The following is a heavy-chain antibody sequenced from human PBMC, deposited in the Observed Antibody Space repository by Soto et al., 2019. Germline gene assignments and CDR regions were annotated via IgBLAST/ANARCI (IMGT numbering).Heavy chain of an antibody. CDR3: AREIREAVGRGHHYYGIDV. J-gene: IGHJ6*02. Sequence: GGSLRLSCAASGFNFRNYDMHWVRHVPGKGREWVSAIGTIGDTYYRDSVKGRFTISREDAKYSLYLQMSSLTAGDTAVYYCAREIREAVGRGHHYYGIDVWGQGT. D-gene: IGHD6-13*01. V-gene: IGHV3-13*04. CDR2: IGTIGDT. CDR1: GFNFRNYD.